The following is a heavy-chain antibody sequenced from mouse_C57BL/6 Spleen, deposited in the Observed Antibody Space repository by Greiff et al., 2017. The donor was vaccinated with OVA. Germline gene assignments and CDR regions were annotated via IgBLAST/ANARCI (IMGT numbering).Heavy chain of an antibody. Sequence: QVQLQQPGAELVKPGASVTLSCKASGYTFTSYWMHWVKQRPGRGLEWIGRIDPNSGGTKYNEKFKSKATLTVDKPSSTAYMQLSSLTYEDSAVYYCARTAAVVPYFDYWGQGTTLTVSS. CDR1: GYTFTSYW. CDR2: IDPNSGGT. CDR3: ARTAAVVPYFDY. V-gene: IGHV1-72*01. D-gene: IGHD1-1*01. J-gene: IGHJ2*01.